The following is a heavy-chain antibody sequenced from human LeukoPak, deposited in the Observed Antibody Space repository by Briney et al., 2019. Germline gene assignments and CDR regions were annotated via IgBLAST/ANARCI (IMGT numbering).Heavy chain of an antibody. D-gene: IGHD3-22*01. Sequence: GGSLRLSCAASGFTFRTYAMSWVRQAPGKGLEWVSAISGSGGSIYHADSVKGRFTISRDNAKNSLYLQMNSLRAEDTAVYYCARDIYYDSSGYYGSVYWGQGTLVTVSS. CDR1: GFTFRTYA. CDR2: ISGSGGSI. J-gene: IGHJ4*02. CDR3: ARDIYYDSSGYYGSVY. V-gene: IGHV3-23*01.